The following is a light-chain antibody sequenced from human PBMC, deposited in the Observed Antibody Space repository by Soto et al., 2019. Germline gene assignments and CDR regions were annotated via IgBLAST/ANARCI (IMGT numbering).Light chain of an antibody. V-gene: IGKV1-5*03. CDR2: KAS. J-gene: IGKJ1*01. Sequence: DIPMTQCPSTLSGSVGDRFTITCRASQTISSWMALYQQKPGKAPKFLIYKASTLKSGVPSRFSGSGSGTEFTLTISSLQPYDFATYYCQQYKSYWTFGQGTKVDI. CDR1: QTISSW. CDR3: QQYKSYWT.